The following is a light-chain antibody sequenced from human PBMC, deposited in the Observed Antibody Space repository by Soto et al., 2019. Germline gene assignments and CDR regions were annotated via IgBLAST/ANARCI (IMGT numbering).Light chain of an antibody. J-gene: IGLJ1*01. CDR2: DVS. CDR3: SSFTSSSTFV. Sequence: QSALAQPASVSGSRGQSITISCTGTSSDVGRYNYASWFQQHSGKVPKLIIYDVSNWPSGVSDRFSGSKSGNTASLTISGPQSEVEADYYCSSFTSSSTFVFGTGTNVTVL. CDR1: SSDVGRYNY. V-gene: IGLV2-14*03.